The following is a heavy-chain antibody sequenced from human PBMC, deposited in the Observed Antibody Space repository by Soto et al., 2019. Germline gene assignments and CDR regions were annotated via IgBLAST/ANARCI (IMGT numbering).Heavy chain of an antibody. D-gene: IGHD2-2*01. CDR2: INHSGST. CDR3: AGNLYCSSTSCYFYYYYYMDV. Sequence: SETLSLTCAVYGGSFSGYYWSWIRQPPGKGLEWIGEINHSGSTNYNPSLKSRVTISVDTSKNQFPLKLSSVTAADTAVYYCAGNLYCSSTSCYFYYYYYMDVWGKGTTVTVSS. CDR1: GGSFSGYY. V-gene: IGHV4-34*01. J-gene: IGHJ6*03.